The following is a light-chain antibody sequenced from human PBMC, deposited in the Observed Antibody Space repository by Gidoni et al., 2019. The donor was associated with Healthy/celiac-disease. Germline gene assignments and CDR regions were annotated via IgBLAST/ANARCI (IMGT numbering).Light chain of an antibody. J-gene: IGKJ5*01. CDR1: QDISNY. CDR2: DAS. V-gene: IGKV1-33*01. Sequence: DIQMTQSPSSLSASVVDRVTITCQASQDISNYLNWYQQKPGKAPKLLIYDASNLETGVPSRFSGSGSGTAFTFTISSLQPEDIATYYCQQYDNLPITFGQGTRLKIK. CDR3: QQYDNLPIT.